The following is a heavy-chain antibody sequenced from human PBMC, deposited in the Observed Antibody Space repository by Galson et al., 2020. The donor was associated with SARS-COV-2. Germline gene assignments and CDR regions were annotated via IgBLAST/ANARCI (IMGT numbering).Heavy chain of an antibody. D-gene: IGHD4-17*01. CDR3: ARSPWVTTDY. CDR1: GYTFTSYD. V-gene: IGHV1-8*03. J-gene: IGHJ4*02. CDR2: MNPNSGNT. Sequence: GESLKISCKASGYTFTSYDINWVRQATGQGLEWMGWMNPNSGNTGYAQKFQGRVTITRNTSISTAYMELSSLRSEDTAVYYCARSPWVTTDYWGQGTLVTVSS.